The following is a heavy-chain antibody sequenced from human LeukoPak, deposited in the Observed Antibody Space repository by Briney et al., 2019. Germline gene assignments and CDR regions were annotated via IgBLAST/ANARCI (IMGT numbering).Heavy chain of an antibody. V-gene: IGHV1-8*01. D-gene: IGHD1-26*01. J-gene: IGHJ4*02. CDR3: ARGSNGVVGATTKFDY. CDR2: MNPNSGNT. CDR1: GYTFTSYD. Sequence: ASVKVSCKASGYTFTSYDINWVRQATGQGLEWMGWMNPNSGNTGYAQKFQGRVTMTRNTSISTAYMGLSSLRSEDTAVYYCARGSNGVVGATTKFDYWGQGTLVTVSS.